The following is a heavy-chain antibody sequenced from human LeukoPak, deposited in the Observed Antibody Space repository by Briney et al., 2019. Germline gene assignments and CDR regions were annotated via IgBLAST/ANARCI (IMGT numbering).Heavy chain of an antibody. D-gene: IGHD3-10*01. V-gene: IGHV4-34*01. Sequence: PSETLSLTCAVYGGSFSGYYWSWIRQPPGKGLEGIGEINHSGSTNYNPSLKSRVTISVDTSKNQFSLKLSSVTAADTAVYYCARGFIMVRGVTHFDYWGQGTLVTVSS. CDR3: ARGFIMVRGVTHFDY. CDR1: GGSFSGYY. CDR2: INHSGST. J-gene: IGHJ4*02.